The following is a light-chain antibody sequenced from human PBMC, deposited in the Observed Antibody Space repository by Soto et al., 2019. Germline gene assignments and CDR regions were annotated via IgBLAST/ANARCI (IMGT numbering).Light chain of an antibody. CDR2: KAS. Sequence: STLSGSVGDRVTITCRASQTISSWLAWYQQKPGKAPKLLIYKASTLKSGVPSRFSGSRSGTEFTLTISSLQTDDLATYYCQQYDSSPLTFGGGTKVDIK. CDR1: QTISSW. V-gene: IGKV1-5*03. CDR3: QQYDSSPLT. J-gene: IGKJ4*01.